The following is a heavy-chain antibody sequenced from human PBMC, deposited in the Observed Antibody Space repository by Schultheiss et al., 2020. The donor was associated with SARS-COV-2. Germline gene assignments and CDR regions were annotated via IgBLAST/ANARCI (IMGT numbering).Heavy chain of an antibody. CDR3: ARENTIGYCSGGSCDAFDI. D-gene: IGHD2-15*01. CDR2: ISSSSTYI. CDR1: GFTFSSYS. V-gene: IGHV3-21*01. J-gene: IGHJ3*02. Sequence: GGSLRLSCAASGFTFSSYSMNWVRQAPGKGLEWVSSISSSSTYIYYADSVKGRFTISRDNAKNSLYLQMGSLRAEDMAVYYCARENTIGYCSGGSCDAFDIWGQGTMVTVSS.